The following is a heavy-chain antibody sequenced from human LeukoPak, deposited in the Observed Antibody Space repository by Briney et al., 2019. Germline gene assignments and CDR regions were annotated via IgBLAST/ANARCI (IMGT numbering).Heavy chain of an antibody. CDR1: GFTFSSYS. Sequence: GGSLRLSCAASGFTFSSYSMNWVRQAPGKGLEWVSSISSSSSYIYYADSVKGRFTISRDNAKNSLYLQMNSLRAEDTAVYYCARDSAMIVVVMDYWGQGTLVTVSS. CDR3: ARDSAMIVVVMDY. CDR2: ISSSSSYI. V-gene: IGHV3-21*01. J-gene: IGHJ4*02. D-gene: IGHD3-22*01.